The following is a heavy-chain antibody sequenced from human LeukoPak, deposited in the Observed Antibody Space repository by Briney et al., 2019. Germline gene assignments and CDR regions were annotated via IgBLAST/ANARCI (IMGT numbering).Heavy chain of an antibody. Sequence: SETLSLTCTVSGGSISSSSYYWGWIRQPPGKGPEWIGSIYYSGSTYYNPSLKSRVTISVDTSKNQFSLKLSSVTAADTAVYYCARRPAVYGDFFDYWGQGTLVTVSS. D-gene: IGHD4-17*01. CDR1: GGSISSSSYY. CDR3: ARRPAVYGDFFDY. V-gene: IGHV4-39*01. J-gene: IGHJ4*02. CDR2: IYYSGST.